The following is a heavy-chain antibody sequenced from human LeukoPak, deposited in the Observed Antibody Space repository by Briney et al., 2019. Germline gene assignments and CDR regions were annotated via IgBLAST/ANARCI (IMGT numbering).Heavy chain of an antibody. V-gene: IGHV4-4*07. J-gene: IGHJ6*02. D-gene: IGHD1-14*01. CDR1: GGSISDYS. CDR2: IYNTGII. Sequence: PSETLSLTCIVSGGSISDYSWTWIRQPAGKGLEWIGRIYNTGIINYNPSLKSRVTMSVDTSKNQFSLKLTSVTAADTAVYYCARAELSHRGYHYGMDVWGQGATVTVS. CDR3: ARAELSHRGYHYGMDV.